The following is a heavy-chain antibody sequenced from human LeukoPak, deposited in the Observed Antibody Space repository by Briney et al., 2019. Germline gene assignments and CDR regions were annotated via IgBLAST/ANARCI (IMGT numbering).Heavy chain of an antibody. CDR2: INWDGGST. CDR3: AGGDRNGWYFDY. J-gene: IGHJ4*02. D-gene: IGHD6-19*01. Sequence: PGGSLRLSCAASGFMFDDHGMSWVRQVAGKGLEWDSGINWDGGSTGYADSVKGRFTISRDNAKNSLYLQMNSLRAEDTALYYCAGGDRNGWYFDYWGQGILVTVSS. CDR1: GFMFDDHG. V-gene: IGHV3-20*04.